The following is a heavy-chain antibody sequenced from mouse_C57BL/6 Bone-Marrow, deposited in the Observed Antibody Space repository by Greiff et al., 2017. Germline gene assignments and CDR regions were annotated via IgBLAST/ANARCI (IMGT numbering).Heavy chain of an antibody. Sequence: LVESGAELARPGASVKMSCKASGYTFTSYTMHWVKQRPGQGLEWIGYINPSSGYTKYNQKFKDKATLTADKSSSTAYMQLSSLTSEDSAVYYCAIPSITTVVAPDYWGQGTTLTVSS. CDR3: AIPSITTVVAPDY. J-gene: IGHJ2*01. D-gene: IGHD1-1*01. V-gene: IGHV1-4*01. CDR1: GYTFTSYT. CDR2: INPSSGYT.